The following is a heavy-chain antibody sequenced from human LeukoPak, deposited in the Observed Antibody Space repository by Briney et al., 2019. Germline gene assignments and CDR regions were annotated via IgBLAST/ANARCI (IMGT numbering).Heavy chain of an antibody. CDR1: GFTSSSYA. Sequence: GGSRRLSCAASGFTSSSYAMSWVRQAPGKGLEWVSAISGSGGSTYYADSVKGRFTISRDNSKNTLYLQMNSLRAEDTAVYYCAKGLYSGYGSFDYWGQGTLVTVSS. CDR3: AKGLYSGYGSFDY. CDR2: ISGSGGST. V-gene: IGHV3-23*01. J-gene: IGHJ4*02. D-gene: IGHD5-12*01.